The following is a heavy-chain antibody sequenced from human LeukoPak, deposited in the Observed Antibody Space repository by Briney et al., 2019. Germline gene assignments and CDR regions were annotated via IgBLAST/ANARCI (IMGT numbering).Heavy chain of an antibody. CDR3: ARYLTFSSGPDY. CDR1: GFTFSDYY. J-gene: IGHJ4*02. CDR2: ISSGGSTI. Sequence: GGSLRLSCAASGFTFSDYYMSWIRQAPGKGLEWVSYISSGGSTIYYTDSVKGRFTIPRDNAKNSLYLQMSSLRAEDTAVYYCARYLTFSSGPDYWGQGTLVTVSS. D-gene: IGHD3-3*01. V-gene: IGHV3-11*01.